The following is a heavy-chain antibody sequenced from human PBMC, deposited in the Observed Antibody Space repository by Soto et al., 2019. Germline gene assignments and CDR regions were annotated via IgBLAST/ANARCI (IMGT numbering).Heavy chain of an antibody. CDR1: GYTFTSYA. J-gene: IGHJ4*02. D-gene: IGHD3-10*01. CDR3: ARVAESHYYGSGSLNY. Sequence: ASVKVSCKASGYTFTSYAMHWVRQAPGQRLEWMGWINAGNGNTKYSQKFQGRVTITRDTSASTAYMELSSLRSEDTAVYYCARVAESHYYGSGSLNYWGQGTLVTVSS. CDR2: INAGNGNT. V-gene: IGHV1-3*01.